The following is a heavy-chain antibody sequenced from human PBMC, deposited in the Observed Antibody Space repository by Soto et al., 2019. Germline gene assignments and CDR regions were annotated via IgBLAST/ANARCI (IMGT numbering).Heavy chain of an antibody. D-gene: IGHD2-2*01. CDR3: ARAVVPAAIIRDGPYFDY. V-gene: IGHV3-11*01. Sequence: PGGSLRLTCAASGFTFSDYYMSWIRQAPGKGLEWVSYISSSGSTIYYADSVKGRFTISRDNAKNSLYLQMNSPRAEDTAVYYCARAVVPAAIIRDGPYFDYWGQGTLVTVSS. J-gene: IGHJ4*02. CDR2: ISSSGSTI. CDR1: GFTFSDYY.